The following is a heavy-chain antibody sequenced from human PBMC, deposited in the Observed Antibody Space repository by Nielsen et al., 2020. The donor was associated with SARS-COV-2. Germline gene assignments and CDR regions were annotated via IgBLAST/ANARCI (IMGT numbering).Heavy chain of an antibody. CDR2: ISGSGGST. Sequence: GESLKISCAASGFTFSSYAMSWVRQAPGKGLEWVSAISGSGGSTYYADSVKGRFTISRDNFKNTLYLQMNSLRAEDTAVYYCAKTRDSSSWPFDYWGQGTLVTVSS. V-gene: IGHV3-23*01. D-gene: IGHD6-13*01. J-gene: IGHJ4*02. CDR3: AKTRDSSSWPFDY. CDR1: GFTFSSYA.